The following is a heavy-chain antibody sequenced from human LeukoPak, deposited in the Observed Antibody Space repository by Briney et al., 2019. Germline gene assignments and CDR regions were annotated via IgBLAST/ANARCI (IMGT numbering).Heavy chain of an antibody. CDR3: ARDRVGKGGNGYEN. J-gene: IGHJ4*02. V-gene: IGHV1-8*01. CDR1: GYLFRNYD. D-gene: IGHD5-24*01. Sequence: ASVKVSCKASGYLFRNYDINWLRQATGQGLEWMGWMNPKSGNTGYVKKFQGRVIMTRDSSISTAYMELSSLTPDDTAVYFCARDRVGKGGNGYENWGQGTLVTVSS. CDR2: MNPKSGNT.